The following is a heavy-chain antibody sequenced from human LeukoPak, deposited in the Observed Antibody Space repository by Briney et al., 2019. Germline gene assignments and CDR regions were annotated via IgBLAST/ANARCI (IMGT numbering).Heavy chain of an antibody. J-gene: IGHJ4*02. CDR2: ISSSSSYI. D-gene: IGHD1-1*01. Sequence: GALRLSCAASGFTFSSYSMNWVRQAPGKGLEWVSSISSSSSYIYYADSLKGRFTISRDNAKNSLYLQMNSLRAEDTAVYYCARGATGTSYYFDYWGQGTLVTVSS. CDR1: GFTFSSYS. CDR3: ARGATGTSYYFDY. V-gene: IGHV3-21*06.